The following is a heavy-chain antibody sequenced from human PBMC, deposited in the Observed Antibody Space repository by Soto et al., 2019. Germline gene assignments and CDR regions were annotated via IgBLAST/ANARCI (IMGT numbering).Heavy chain of an antibody. J-gene: IGHJ4*02. CDR2: IFHTGST. V-gene: IGHV4-38-2*01. D-gene: IGHD2-15*01. CDR1: NYSISSGYY. Sequence: SETLSLTCAVSNYSISSGYYWGWIRQPPEKGLEYIGGIFHTGSTYYNPSLKSRVIISVDTSKNQFSLRLNSVTAADTAVYFCARVEAAKFFAHWGQGTLVTVSS. CDR3: ARVEAAKFFAH.